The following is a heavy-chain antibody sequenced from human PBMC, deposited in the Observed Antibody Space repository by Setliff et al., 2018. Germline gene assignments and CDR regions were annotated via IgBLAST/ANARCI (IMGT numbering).Heavy chain of an antibody. CDR1: GDSISSRTYY. CDR2: IYTSWST. D-gene: IGHD7-27*01. J-gene: IGHJ4*02. CDR3: ARQAGRLGSPFDY. Sequence: PSETLSLTCTVSGDSISSRTYYWSWIRQPAGKGLEWIGHIYTSWSTIYNPSLKSRLTISLDTSKNQFSLTLSSVTAADTAVYYCARQAGRLGSPFDYWGQGALVTVSS. V-gene: IGHV4-61*09.